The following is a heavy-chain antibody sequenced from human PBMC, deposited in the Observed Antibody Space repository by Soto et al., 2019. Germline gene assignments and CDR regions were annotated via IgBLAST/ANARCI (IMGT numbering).Heavy chain of an antibody. CDR1: GLTFSIFA. CDR2: MNNIGSST. Sequence: WVLRLSCSASGLTFSIFAMHWVRQAPGKGLEYVSAMNNIGSSTFYADSVRGRFTISRDNSKNTLYLQMSSLRPEDTAMYYCVRDLNYYGAGTYLRSPFDYWGQGTLVTVSS. V-gene: IGHV3-64D*06. CDR3: VRDLNYYGAGTYLRSPFDY. D-gene: IGHD3-10*01. J-gene: IGHJ4*02.